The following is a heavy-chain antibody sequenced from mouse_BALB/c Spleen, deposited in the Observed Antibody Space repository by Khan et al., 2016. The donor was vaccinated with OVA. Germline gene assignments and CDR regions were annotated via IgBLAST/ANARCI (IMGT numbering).Heavy chain of an antibody. CDR2: ILPGSGSS. J-gene: IGHJ2*01. CDR3: ARVNYGSRDYFDY. V-gene: IGHV1-9*01. D-gene: IGHD1-1*01. CDR1: GYTFSSYW. Sequence: QVQLKESGAELMKPGASVKISCKATGYTFSSYWLEWVKQRPGHGLEWIGEILPGSGSSNYTEKFKGQATFTADISSNTAYMQLSSLTAEDSAVYYCARVNYGSRDYFDYWGQGTTLTVSS.